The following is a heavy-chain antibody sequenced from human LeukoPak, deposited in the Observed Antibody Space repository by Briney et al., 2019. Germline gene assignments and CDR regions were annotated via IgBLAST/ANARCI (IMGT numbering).Heavy chain of an antibody. CDR1: GYIFTGYY. CDR3: AREGDGDYGDAFDI. CDR2: VNPNSGGT. J-gene: IGHJ3*02. Sequence: ASVKVSCKASGYIFTGYYMHWVRQAPGQGLEWMGWVNPNSGGTNYAQKFQGRVTMTRDTSISTAYMELSRLRSDDTAVYYCAREGDGDYGDAFDIWGQGTMVTVSS. D-gene: IGHD4-17*01. V-gene: IGHV1-2*02.